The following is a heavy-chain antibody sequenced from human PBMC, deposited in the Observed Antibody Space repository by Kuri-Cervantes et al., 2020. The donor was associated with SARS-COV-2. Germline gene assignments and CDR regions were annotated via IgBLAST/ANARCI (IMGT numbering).Heavy chain of an antibody. CDR3: ARIGSSGPASRYYYYYMDV. CDR1: GGSISSSSYY. J-gene: IGHJ6*03. D-gene: IGHD3-22*01. CDR2: IYYSGST. Sequence: SETLSLTCTVSGGSISSSSYYWGWIRQPPGKGLEWIGSIYYSGSTYYNPSLKSRVTISVDTSKNRFSLKLSSVTAADTAVYYCARIGSSGPASRYYYYYMDVWGKGTTVTVSS. V-gene: IGHV4-39*07.